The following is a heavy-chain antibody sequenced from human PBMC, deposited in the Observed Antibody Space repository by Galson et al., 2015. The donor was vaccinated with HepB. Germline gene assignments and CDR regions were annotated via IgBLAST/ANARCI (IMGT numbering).Heavy chain of an antibody. D-gene: IGHD6-13*01. CDR2: ISYDGSNK. J-gene: IGHJ4*02. CDR1: GFTFSSYA. V-gene: IGHV3-30*04. Sequence: SLRLSCAASGFTFSSYAMHWVRQAPGKGLEWVAVISYDGSNKYYADSVKGRFTISRDNSKNTLYLQMNSLRAEDTAVYYCARDSGYSSMGTFDYWGQGTLVTVSS. CDR3: ARDSGYSSMGTFDY.